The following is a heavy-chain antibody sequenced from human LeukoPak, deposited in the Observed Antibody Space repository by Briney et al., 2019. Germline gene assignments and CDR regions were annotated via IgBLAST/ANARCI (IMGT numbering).Heavy chain of an antibody. V-gene: IGHV3-23*01. CDR2: ISGSGGST. CDR3: ARSGSGSYFLDY. J-gene: IGHJ4*02. CDR1: GFTVSSYG. D-gene: IGHD3-10*01. Sequence: GGSLRLSCAASGFTVSSYGMNWVRQAPGKGLEWGSAISGSGGSTYYADSVKGRFTISRDNFKHTLYLQMNSLRAEDTAVYYCARSGSGSYFLDYWGQGTLVTVSS.